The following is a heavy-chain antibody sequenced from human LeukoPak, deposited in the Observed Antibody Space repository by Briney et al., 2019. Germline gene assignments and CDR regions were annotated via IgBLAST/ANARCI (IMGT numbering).Heavy chain of an antibody. CDR2: ISYDGSNK. J-gene: IGHJ4*02. Sequence: QLGGSLRLSCAASGFTFSSYGMHWVRQAPGKGPEWVAVISYDGSNKDYADSVKGRFTISRDNSKNTLYLQMNSLRADDTAVYYCAKEHYYDSGSYPDYWGQGTLVTVSS. D-gene: IGHD3-10*01. CDR1: GFTFSSYG. V-gene: IGHV3-30*18. CDR3: AKEHYYDSGSYPDY.